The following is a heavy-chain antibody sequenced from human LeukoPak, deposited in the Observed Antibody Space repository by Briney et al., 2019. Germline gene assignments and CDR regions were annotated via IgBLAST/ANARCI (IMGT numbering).Heavy chain of an antibody. CDR3: HCIAVPS. Sequence: GRSLRLACAASGFSFSSYAMHWVRQAPGQRLEWMGWINAGNGNTKYSQKFQGRVTITRDTSASTAYMELSSLRSEDTAVYYCHCIAVPSWGQGTLVTVSS. CDR1: GFSFSSYA. V-gene: IGHV1-3*01. CDR2: INAGNGNT. J-gene: IGHJ4*02. D-gene: IGHD6-19*01.